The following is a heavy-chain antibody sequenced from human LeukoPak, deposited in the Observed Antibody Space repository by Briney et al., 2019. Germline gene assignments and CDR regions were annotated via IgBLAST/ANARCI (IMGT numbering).Heavy chain of an antibody. CDR1: GGSISSLY. V-gene: IGHV4-59*08. CDR2: IYYTGST. J-gene: IGHJ4*02. D-gene: IGHD6-6*01. CDR3: ARHRAYSSSSPFDY. Sequence: SKTLSLTCSVSGGSISSLYWSWIRQPPGKGLEWIGYIYYTGSTNYNPSLKSRVTMFVDMSKNQFSLRLSSVTAADTAVYYCARHRAYSSSSPFDYWGQGTLVTVSS.